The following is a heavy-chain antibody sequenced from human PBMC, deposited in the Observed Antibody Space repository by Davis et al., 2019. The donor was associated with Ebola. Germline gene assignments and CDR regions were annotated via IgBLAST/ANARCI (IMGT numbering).Heavy chain of an antibody. CDR2: ISGSGGST. Sequence: GESLKISCAASGFTFSSYSMNWVRQAPGKGLEWVSTISGSGGSTYYADSVKGRFTISRDNSKNTLYLQMNSLRAEDTAMYYCAKQADFWGGSSHYWGQGALVTVSS. D-gene: IGHD3-3*01. CDR3: AKQADFWGGSSHY. CDR1: GFTFSSYS. V-gene: IGHV3-23*01. J-gene: IGHJ4*02.